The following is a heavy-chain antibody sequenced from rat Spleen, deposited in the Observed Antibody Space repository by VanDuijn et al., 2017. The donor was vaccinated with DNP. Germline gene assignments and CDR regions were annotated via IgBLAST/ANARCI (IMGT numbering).Heavy chain of an antibody. CDR1: GFTFSDYY. CDR2: IGSPAYAP. D-gene: IGHD4-3*01. CDR3: VRWNSGHFDY. Sequence: EVKLVESGGGLVQPGRSLKLSCAASGFTFSDYYMAWVRQAPTKGLEWVAYIGSPAYAPYYTDSVKGRFAISRDNAKSTLYLQMNSLRSEDMATYYCVRWNSGHFDYWGQGVMVPVSS. V-gene: IGHV5-22*01. J-gene: IGHJ2*01.